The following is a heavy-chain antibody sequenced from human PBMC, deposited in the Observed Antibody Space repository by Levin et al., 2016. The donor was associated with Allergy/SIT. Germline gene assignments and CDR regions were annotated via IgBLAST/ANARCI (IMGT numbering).Heavy chain of an antibody. CDR3: ARFLGVGARYFDH. CDR1: GFTFSSYA. Sequence: GESLKISCAASGFTFSSYAMTWVRQAPGKGLEWVSIITDSGGTTFYADSVKGRFTISRDNSKNTVYLQMNSLRPEDTAVYYCARFLGVGARYFDHWGQGTLITVSS. CDR2: ITDSGGTT. J-gene: IGHJ4*02. V-gene: IGHV3-23*01. D-gene: IGHD1-26*01.